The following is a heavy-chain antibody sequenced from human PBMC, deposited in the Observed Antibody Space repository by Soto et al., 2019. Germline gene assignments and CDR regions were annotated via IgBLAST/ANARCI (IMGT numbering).Heavy chain of an antibody. V-gene: IGHV3-7*01. CDR2: IKQDGSEK. Sequence: EVQLVESGGGLVQPGGSLRISCAVSGFTFSSFWMSWVRQAPGKGLEWVATIKQDGSEKYYVDSVKGRFTISRDNAENSLYLHMNSLSAEDTAVYFCARDLGYDYVNWGQGTLVTVSS. D-gene: IGHD5-12*01. CDR3: ARDLGYDYVN. J-gene: IGHJ4*02. CDR1: GFTFSSFW.